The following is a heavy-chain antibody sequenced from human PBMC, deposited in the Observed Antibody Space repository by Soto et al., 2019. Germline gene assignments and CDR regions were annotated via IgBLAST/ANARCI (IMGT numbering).Heavy chain of an antibody. D-gene: IGHD3-16*01. CDR3: AREGSYDGHENWFDP. J-gene: IGHJ5*02. CDR2: IMPIFGTV. CDR1: GGTFRSYA. V-gene: IGHV1-69*12. Sequence: QVQLVQSGAEVKKPGSSVKVSCKASGGTFRSYAISWVRQAPGQGLEWMGGIMPIFGTVNYAQKFRDRVTITADESTTTAYLELSGLTSEDTAMYYCAREGSYDGHENWFDPGRQGTLVTVSS.